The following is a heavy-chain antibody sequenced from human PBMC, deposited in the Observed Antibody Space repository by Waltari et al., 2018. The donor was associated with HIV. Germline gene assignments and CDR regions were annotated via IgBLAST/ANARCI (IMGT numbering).Heavy chain of an antibody. CDR2: FGPEDRET. CDR1: GYILTELS. Sequence: QVQLVQSGAEVKKPGASVKVSCKVSGYILTELSIHWVRQAPGEGLEWMGGFGPEDRETIYAQKFQGRVTMTEDTSTDTTYMELSSLRSEDTAVYYCATTRQWLVHSGLDVWGQGTTVTVSS. D-gene: IGHD6-19*01. V-gene: IGHV1-24*01. J-gene: IGHJ6*02. CDR3: ATTRQWLVHSGLDV.